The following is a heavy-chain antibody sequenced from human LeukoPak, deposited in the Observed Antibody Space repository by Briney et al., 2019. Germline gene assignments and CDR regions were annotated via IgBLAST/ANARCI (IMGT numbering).Heavy chain of an antibody. Sequence: PGGSLRLSCVASGFPFSSYEMNWVRQAPGKGLEWVSYISGSVSTIYYADSVKGRFTISRDNAKNSVCLQMNSLRAEDTAVYYCARHLYGGDCWGQGTLVTVSS. D-gene: IGHD4-17*01. CDR3: ARHLYGGDC. V-gene: IGHV3-48*03. CDR2: ISGSVSTI. CDR1: GFPFSSYE. J-gene: IGHJ4*02.